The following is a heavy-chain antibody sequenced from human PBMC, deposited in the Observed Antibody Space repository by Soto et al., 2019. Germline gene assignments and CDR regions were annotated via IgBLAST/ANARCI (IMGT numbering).Heavy chain of an antibody. V-gene: IGHV3-33*01. CDR3: ARDDEYSGNGMDV. CDR1: GFTFSNYG. CDR2: ILNDGSNR. J-gene: IGHJ6*02. Sequence: QVQLVESGGGVVQPGRSLRLSCAASGFTFSNYGMHWVRQAPGKGLEWVAVILNDGSNRYHEDSVKDRCTISRDNSKNMLYLQMNSLRAEDTAVYYCARDDEYSGNGMDVWGQGTTVTVS. D-gene: IGHD3-10*01.